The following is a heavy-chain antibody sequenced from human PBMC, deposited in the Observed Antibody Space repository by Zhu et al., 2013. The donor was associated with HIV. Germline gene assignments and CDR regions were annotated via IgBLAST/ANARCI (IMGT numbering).Heavy chain of an antibody. V-gene: IGHV4-30-2*01. CDR3: ARGGGDAFDI. CDR1: GGSISSGGYS. Sequence: QVQLQESGSGLVKPSQTLSLTCAVSGGSISSGGYSWSWIRQPPGKGLEWIGYIYHSGSTYYNPSLKSRVTISVDRSKNQFSLKLSSVTAADTAVYYCARGGGDAFDIWGQGTMGHRSLQ. CDR2: IYHSGST. D-gene: IGHD3-16*01. J-gene: IGHJ3*02.